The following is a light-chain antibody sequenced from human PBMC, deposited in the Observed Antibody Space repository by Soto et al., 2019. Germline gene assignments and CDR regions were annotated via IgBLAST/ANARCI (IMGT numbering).Light chain of an antibody. CDR2: DAS. Sequence: DIQMTQSPSSLSASVGDRVTITCRASQDISNYLNWYQQKPGKAPKLLIYDASNLETGVPSRFSGSGSGTDFTFTISSLQPEDIATYYCQQYDNLSWTFGQGTKVDIK. CDR1: QDISNY. CDR3: QQYDNLSWT. V-gene: IGKV1-33*01. J-gene: IGKJ1*01.